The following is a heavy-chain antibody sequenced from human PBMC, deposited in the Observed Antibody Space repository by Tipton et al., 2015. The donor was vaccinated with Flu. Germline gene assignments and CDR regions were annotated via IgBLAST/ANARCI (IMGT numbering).Heavy chain of an antibody. J-gene: IGHJ6*02. Sequence: SLRLSCAASGFTLSSYDMHWVRQATGKGLEWVSAIGTGGDTHYPGSAKGRFTISRENAKNSLYLQMNSLRAGDTAVYYCARVPLGSWCSGAYYYYGLDVWGQGTTVTVSS. CDR1: GFTLSSYD. V-gene: IGHV3-13*01. D-gene: IGHD6-13*01. CDR3: ARVPLGSWCSGAYYYYGLDV. CDR2: IGTGGDT.